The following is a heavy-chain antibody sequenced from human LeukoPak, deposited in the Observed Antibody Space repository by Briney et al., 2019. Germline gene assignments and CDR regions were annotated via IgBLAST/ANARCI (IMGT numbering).Heavy chain of an antibody. CDR2: IRYSGST. J-gene: IGHJ5*02. Sequence: SETLSLTCTVSGGSISSYYWSWIRRPPGKGREWIGSIRYSGSTYYNPSLKSRVTISVDTSKNQFSLNLSSLTAADTAVYYCATSDTVSTYNWFDPWGQGTLVTVS. D-gene: IGHD5/OR15-5a*01. CDR3: ATSDTVSTYNWFDP. V-gene: IGHV4-59*04. CDR1: GGSISSYY.